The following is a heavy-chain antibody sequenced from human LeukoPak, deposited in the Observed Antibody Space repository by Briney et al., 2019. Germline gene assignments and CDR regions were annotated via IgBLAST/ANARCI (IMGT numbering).Heavy chain of an antibody. D-gene: IGHD3-10*01. V-gene: IGHV3-72*01. CDR2: VRKKTNSYTT. CDR1: GFTFCHHD. CDR3: AKLTGANN. Sequence: GGSLRLFCAASGFTFCHHDMDGFRQAPGKGLEWVGRVRKKTNSYTTEYAASVKGRFTISRDDSQISLYLQMNSLTAEDTAVYYCAKLTGANNWGQGTLVIVSS. J-gene: IGHJ4*02.